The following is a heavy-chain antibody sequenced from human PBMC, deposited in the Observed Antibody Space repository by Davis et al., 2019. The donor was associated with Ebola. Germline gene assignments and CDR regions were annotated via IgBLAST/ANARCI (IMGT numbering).Heavy chain of an antibody. CDR1: GGSVSSGSYY. Sequence: SETLSLTCTVSGGSVSSGSYYWSWIRQPPGKGLEWIGYIYYSGSTNYNPSLKSRVTISVDTSKNQFSLKLSSVTAADTAVYYCASRNYVDLYYGMDVWGQGTMVTVSS. D-gene: IGHD1-7*01. CDR3: ASRNYVDLYYGMDV. V-gene: IGHV4-61*01. CDR2: IYYSGST. J-gene: IGHJ6*02.